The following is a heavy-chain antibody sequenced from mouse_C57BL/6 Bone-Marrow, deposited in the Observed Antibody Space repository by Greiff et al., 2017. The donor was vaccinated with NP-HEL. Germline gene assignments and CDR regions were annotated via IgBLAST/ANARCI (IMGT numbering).Heavy chain of an antibody. CDR2: ISSGGDYI. J-gene: IGHJ2*01. CDR1: GFTFSSYA. V-gene: IGHV5-9-1*02. D-gene: IGHD2-4*01. CDR3: TRGDDYDCYFDY. Sequence: EVQLVESGEGLVKPGGSLKLSCAASGFTFSSYAMSWVRQTPEKRLEWVAYISSGGDYIYYADTVKGRFTISRDNARNTLYLQMSSLKSEDTAMYYCTRGDDYDCYFDYWGQGTTLTVSS.